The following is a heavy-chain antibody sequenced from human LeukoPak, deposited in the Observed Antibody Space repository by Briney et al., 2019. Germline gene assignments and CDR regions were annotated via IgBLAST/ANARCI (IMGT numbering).Heavy chain of an antibody. CDR2: ISGRGGVT. CDR1: GFTFITYA. J-gene: IGHJ4*02. V-gene: IGHV3-23*01. CDR3: AKSWRGDFIPDYFDY. D-gene: IGHD4-17*01. Sequence: GGSLRLSCAASGFTFITYAMSGVRQAPGKALEGFSSISGRGGVTKHADSVKGRFTISRDTSKNTLSLQMNSLRAEDTAVYYCAKSWRGDFIPDYFDYWGQGTLVTVSS.